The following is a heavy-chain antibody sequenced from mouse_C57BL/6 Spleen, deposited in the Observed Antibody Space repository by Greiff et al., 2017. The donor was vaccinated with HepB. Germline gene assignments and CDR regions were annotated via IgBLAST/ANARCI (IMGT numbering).Heavy chain of an antibody. CDR2: IYPGDGDT. V-gene: IGHV1-80*01. CDR1: GYAFSSYW. J-gene: IGHJ3*01. D-gene: IGHD1-1*01. CDR3: PRSPPGSSPSLFAY. Sequence: QVHVQQSGAELVKPGASVKISCKASGYAFSSYWMNWVKQRPGKGLEWIGQIYPGDGDTNYNGKFKGKATLTADKSSSTAYMQLSSLTSEDSAVSFGPRSPPGSSPSLFAYWGQGTLVTVSA.